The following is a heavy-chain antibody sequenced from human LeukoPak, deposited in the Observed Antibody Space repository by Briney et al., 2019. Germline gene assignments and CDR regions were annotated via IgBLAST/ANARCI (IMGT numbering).Heavy chain of an antibody. J-gene: IGHJ5*02. V-gene: IGHV1-8*01. CDR3: ARQRITIFVLDP. CDR1: GYTFTSYD. Sequence: ASVKVSCKASGYTFTSYDINWVRQATGQGLEWMGWMNPNSGNTGYAQKFQGRVTMTRNTSISTAYMELSSLRSEDTAVYYCARQRITIFVLDPWGQGTLVTVSS. D-gene: IGHD3-3*01. CDR2: MNPNSGNT.